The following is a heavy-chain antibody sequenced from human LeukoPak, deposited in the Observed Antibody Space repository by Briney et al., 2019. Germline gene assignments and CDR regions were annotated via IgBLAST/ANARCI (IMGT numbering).Heavy chain of an antibody. CDR3: AKDLRTYGSGIYRLPTVIFNY. Sequence: GGSLRLSCAASGFSFSTYAMRWVRQAPGKGLEWVSSIIATGDSTYYADSVKGRFTISRDNSKNTLYLQMNSLRAEDTAIYYCAKDLRTYGSGIYRLPTVIFNYWGQGTLVTVSS. V-gene: IGHV3-23*01. D-gene: IGHD3-10*01. CDR1: GFSFSTYA. CDR2: IIATGDST. J-gene: IGHJ4*02.